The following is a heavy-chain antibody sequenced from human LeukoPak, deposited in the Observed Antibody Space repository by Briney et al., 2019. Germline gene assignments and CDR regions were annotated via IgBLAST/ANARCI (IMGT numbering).Heavy chain of an antibody. CDR2: INTDGSST. D-gene: IGHD2-15*01. CDR3: ASACSGGSCYDFDY. CDR1: GFIFSSYE. Sequence: GGSLRLSCAASGFIFSSYETNWVRQAPGKGLVWVSRINTDGSSTTYADSVKGRFTISRDNARNTLYLQMNSLRAEDTAVYYCASACSGGSCYDFDYWGQGTLVTVSS. J-gene: IGHJ4*02. V-gene: IGHV3-74*01.